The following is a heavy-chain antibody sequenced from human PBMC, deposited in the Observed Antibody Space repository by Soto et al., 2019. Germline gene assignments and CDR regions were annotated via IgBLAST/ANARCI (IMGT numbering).Heavy chain of an antibody. J-gene: IGHJ5*02. D-gene: IGHD3-22*01. Sequence: GGSLRLSCAASGFPVSSNYMSWVRQAPGKGLEWVSVIYSGGSTYYADSVKGRFTISRDNSKNTLYLQMNSLRAEDTAVYYCARVRPLEYYYDSSGSFDPWGQGTLVTVSS. CDR2: IYSGGST. CDR3: ARVRPLEYYYDSSGSFDP. CDR1: GFPVSSNY. V-gene: IGHV3-53*01.